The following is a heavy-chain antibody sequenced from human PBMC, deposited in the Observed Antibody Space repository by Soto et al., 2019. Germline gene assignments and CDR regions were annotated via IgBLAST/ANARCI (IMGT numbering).Heavy chain of an antibody. V-gene: IGHV3-23*01. CDR1: GFTFSSYA. D-gene: IGHD6-13*01. CDR3: AQQLGRGWFDP. CDR2: ISGSGGST. Sequence: EVQLLESGGGLVQPGGSLRLSCAASGFTFSSYAMSWVRQAPGKGLEWVSAISGSGGSTYYADSVKGRFTISRDNSKNTLYLQMGSLRAEDRAVYYCAQQLGRGWFDPWGQGTLVTVSS. J-gene: IGHJ5*02.